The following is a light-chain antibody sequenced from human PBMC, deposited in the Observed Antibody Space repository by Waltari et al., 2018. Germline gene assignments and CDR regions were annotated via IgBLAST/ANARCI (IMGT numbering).Light chain of an antibody. CDR2: DAS. CDR3: QQRSNWPIT. Sequence: EIVLTQSPATLSLSPGERATFSCRASQSVSSYFAWYQHKPGQAPRLLIHDASNRATGIPARFSGSGSGTNFTLTISSLEPEDFAVYYCQQRSNWPITFGPGTRLEIK. J-gene: IGKJ5*01. CDR1: QSVSSY. V-gene: IGKV3-11*01.